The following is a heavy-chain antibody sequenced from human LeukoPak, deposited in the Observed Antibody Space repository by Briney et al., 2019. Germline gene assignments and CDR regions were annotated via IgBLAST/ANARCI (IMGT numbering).Heavy chain of an antibody. Sequence: ASVKVSCKASGYTFTGYYMHWVRQAPGQGLEWTGWINPNSGGTNYAQKFQGRVTMTRDTSISTAYMELSRLRSDDTAVYYCAKTALGYCSSTSCYGGMDVWGQGTTVTVSS. CDR3: AKTALGYCSSTSCYGGMDV. CDR1: GYTFTGYY. CDR2: INPNSGGT. D-gene: IGHD2-2*01. J-gene: IGHJ6*02. V-gene: IGHV1-2*02.